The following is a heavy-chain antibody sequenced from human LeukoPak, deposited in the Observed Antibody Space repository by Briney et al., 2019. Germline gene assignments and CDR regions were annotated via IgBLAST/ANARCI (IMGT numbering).Heavy chain of an antibody. CDR2: INWNGGST. V-gene: IGHV3-20*04. Sequence: GGSLRLSCAASGFTFDDYGMSWVRQAPGKGLEWVSGINWNGGSTGYADSVKGRFTISRDNAKNSLYLQMNGLRAEDTALYYCARDMEAMIVVVNDAFDIWGQGTMVTVSS. CDR3: ARDMEAMIVVVNDAFDI. J-gene: IGHJ3*02. D-gene: IGHD3-22*01. CDR1: GFTFDDYG.